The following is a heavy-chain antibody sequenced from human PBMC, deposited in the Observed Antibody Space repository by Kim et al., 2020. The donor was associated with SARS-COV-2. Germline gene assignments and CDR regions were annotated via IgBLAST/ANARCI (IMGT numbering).Heavy chain of an antibody. CDR3: ARSKRITIFGVVIPTPNWFDP. CDR2: INAGNGNT. V-gene: IGHV1-3*01. CDR1: GYTFTSYA. Sequence: ASVKVSCKASGYTFTSYAMHWVRQPPGQRLEWMGWINAGNGNTKYSQKFQGRVTITRDTSASTAYMELSSLRSEDTAVYYCARSKRITIFGVVIPTPNWFDPWGQGTLVTVSS. J-gene: IGHJ5*02. D-gene: IGHD3-3*01.